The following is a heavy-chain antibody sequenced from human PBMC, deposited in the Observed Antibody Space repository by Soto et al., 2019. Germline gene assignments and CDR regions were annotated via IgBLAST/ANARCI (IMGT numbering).Heavy chain of an antibody. V-gene: IGHV3-33*06. Sequence: GGSLRLSCVASGFTFSSYGMHWVRQAPGKGLEWVAVIWYDGSNKYYADSVKGRFTISRDNSKNTLYLQMNSLRAEDTAVYYCAKGTYSNSPFDYWGQGTLVTVSS. CDR2: IWYDGSNK. J-gene: IGHJ4*02. D-gene: IGHD4-4*01. CDR3: AKGTYSNSPFDY. CDR1: GFTFSSYG.